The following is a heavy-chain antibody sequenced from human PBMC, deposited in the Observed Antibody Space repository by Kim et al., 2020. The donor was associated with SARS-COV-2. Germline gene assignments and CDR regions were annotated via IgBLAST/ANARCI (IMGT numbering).Heavy chain of an antibody. CDR3: ARHKGLGWFDP. V-gene: IGHV4-59*08. CDR2: IYYSGST. Sequence: SETLSLTCTVSGGSISSYYWSWIRQPPGKGLEWIGYIYYSGSTNYNPSLKSRVTISVDTSKNQFSLKLSSVTAADTAVYYCARHKGLGWFDPWGQGTLVTVSS. CDR1: GGSISSYY. J-gene: IGHJ5*02.